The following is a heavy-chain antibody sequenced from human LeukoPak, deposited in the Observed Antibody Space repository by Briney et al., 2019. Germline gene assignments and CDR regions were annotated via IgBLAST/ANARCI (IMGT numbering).Heavy chain of an antibody. V-gene: IGHV3-21*04. CDR2: ISSGSYI. J-gene: IGHJ4*02. CDR1: GFTFSTFG. Sequence: GGSLRLSCAASGFTFSTFGMIWVRQTPGKGLEWVSSISSGSYIYYADAVKARFTISRDNSKNTVYLQMNSLRGEDTALYFCAKGGYSSGWSEGWGQGTLVTVSS. CDR3: AKGGYSSGWSEG. D-gene: IGHD6-19*01.